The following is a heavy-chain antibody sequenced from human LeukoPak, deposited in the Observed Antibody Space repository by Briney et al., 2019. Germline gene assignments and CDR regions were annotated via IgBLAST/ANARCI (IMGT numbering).Heavy chain of an antibody. CDR3: ARGSYGSWYDFWSGYSSYYYYYMDV. V-gene: IGHV3-7*01. D-gene: IGHD3-3*01. J-gene: IGHJ6*03. CDR2: IKQDGSEK. CDR1: GFTFSSYW. Sequence: GGSLRLSCAASGFTFSSYWMSWVRQAPGKGLEWVANIKQDGSEKYYVDSVKGRFTISRDNAKNSLYLQMNSLRAEDTAVYYCARGSYGSWYDFWSGYSSYYYYYMDVWGKGTTVTVSS.